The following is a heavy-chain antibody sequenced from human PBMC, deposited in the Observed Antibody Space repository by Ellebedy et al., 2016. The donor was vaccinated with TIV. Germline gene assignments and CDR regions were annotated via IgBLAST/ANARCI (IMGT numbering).Heavy chain of an antibody. Sequence: GESLTISXTASGFTFGDCAMSWVRQAPGKGLEWVSFIRSKAYGGTTEYAASVKGRFTISRDDSKSIAYLQMNSLKAEDTAVYYCTRDLTTLAAAGTGIYYYTMDVWGQGTTVTVSS. V-gene: IGHV3-49*04. J-gene: IGHJ6*02. CDR2: IRSKAYGGTT. CDR3: TRDLTTLAAAGTGIYYYTMDV. D-gene: IGHD6-13*01. CDR1: GFTFGDCA.